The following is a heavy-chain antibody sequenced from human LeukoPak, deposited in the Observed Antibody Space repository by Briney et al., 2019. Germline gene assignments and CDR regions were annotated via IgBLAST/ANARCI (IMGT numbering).Heavy chain of an antibody. CDR1: GFTLSSHG. CDR3: ARDLSFGSLDF. J-gene: IGHJ4*02. CDR2: MWYDGSKE. D-gene: IGHD1-26*01. V-gene: IGHV3-33*01. Sequence: GGSLRLSCAASGFTLSSHGMHWVRQAPGKGLEWVAGMWYDGSKEDYADSVKGRFTNSRDMSKNTLNLQMNSLRVEDTAMFYCARDLSFGSLDFRGQGTLVTVSS.